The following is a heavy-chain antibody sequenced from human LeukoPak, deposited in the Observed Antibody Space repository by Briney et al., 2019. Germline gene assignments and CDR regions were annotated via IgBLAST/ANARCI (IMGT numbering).Heavy chain of an antibody. CDR2: FDPEDGET. D-gene: IGHD2-2*01. J-gene: IGHJ4*02. CDR1: GYTLTELF. V-gene: IGHV1-24*01. CDR3: ATRTYQLLTDY. Sequence: ASVKVSCKVFGYTLTELFMHWVRTAPGKGLGWMGGFDPEDGETIYAQKFQGRVTMTEDTSTDTAYMELSSLRSEDTAVYYCATRTYQLLTDYWGQGTLVTVSS.